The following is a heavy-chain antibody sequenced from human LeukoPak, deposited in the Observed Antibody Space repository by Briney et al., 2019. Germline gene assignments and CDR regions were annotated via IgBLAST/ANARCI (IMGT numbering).Heavy chain of an antibody. V-gene: IGHV3-66*01. Sequence: GGSLRLSCAASGFTVSSNYMSWVRQAPGKGLEWVSVIYSGGSTYYADSVKGRFTISRDNAKNSLYLQMNSLRAEDTAVYYCASDSSGYSYYYYGMDVWGQGTTVTVSS. CDR3: ASDSSGYSYYYYGMDV. D-gene: IGHD3-22*01. J-gene: IGHJ6*02. CDR1: GFTVSSNY. CDR2: IYSGGST.